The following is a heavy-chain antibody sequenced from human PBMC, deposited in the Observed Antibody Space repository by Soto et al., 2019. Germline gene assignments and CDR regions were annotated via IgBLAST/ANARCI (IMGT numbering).Heavy chain of an antibody. Sequence: QVQLQESGPGLVKPSETLSLTCTVSGGSVSSGSYYWYWIRQPPGKGLEWIAYISYSGSSSYNSSPKSRVTISVDTSKNQFSLNLSSVTAADTAVYSCARGVRLSLGYWGQGTLVTVSS. V-gene: IGHV4-61*01. CDR2: ISYSGSS. CDR1: GGSVSSGSYY. J-gene: IGHJ4*02. CDR3: ARGVRLSLGY. D-gene: IGHD3-16*01.